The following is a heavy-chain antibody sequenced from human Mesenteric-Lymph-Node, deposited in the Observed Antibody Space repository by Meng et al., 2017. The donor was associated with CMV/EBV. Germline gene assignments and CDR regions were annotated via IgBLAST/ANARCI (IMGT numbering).Heavy chain of an antibody. CDR1: GGTFSSHA. J-gene: IGHJ6*02. Sequence: ASVKVSCKVEGGTFSSHAINWVRQAPGQGLEWMGIINPSGGSTSYAQKFQGRVTMTRDTSTSTVYMELSSLRSEDTAVYYCARDPQYCSSTSCYYYYYGMDVWGQGTTVTVSS. D-gene: IGHD2-2*01. V-gene: IGHV1-46*01. CDR2: INPSGGST. CDR3: ARDPQYCSSTSCYYYYYGMDV.